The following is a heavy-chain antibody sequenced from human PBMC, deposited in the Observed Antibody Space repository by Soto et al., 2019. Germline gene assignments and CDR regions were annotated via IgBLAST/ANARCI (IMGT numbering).Heavy chain of an antibody. J-gene: IGHJ4*02. CDR3: VRHSGKRESSQGPRSFDY. V-gene: IGHV5-51*01. CDR2: IWPSDSET. Sequence: GESLKISCEGSGYSFSSYWIGWVRQMPGKGLEWMGIIWPSDSETRYSPSFQGQVTISAVKSINTAYLQWSSLKASDTAMYYCVRHSGKRESSQGPRSFDYWGQGTLVTVSS. CDR1: GYSFSSYW. D-gene: IGHD6-13*01.